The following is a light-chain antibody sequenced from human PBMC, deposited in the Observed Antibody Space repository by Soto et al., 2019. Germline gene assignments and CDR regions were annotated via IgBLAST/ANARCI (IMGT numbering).Light chain of an antibody. CDR3: HQYNNWPLT. J-gene: IGKJ4*01. CDR1: QSFSSY. V-gene: IGKV3-11*01. CDR2: DAS. Sequence: EIVLTQSPATLSLSPGERATLSCRASQSFSSYLAWYQQKPGQAPRLLIYDASKRATGIPARFSGRGSGTEFTLTISSLQSEDFAVYYCHQYNNWPLTFGGGTKVEIK.